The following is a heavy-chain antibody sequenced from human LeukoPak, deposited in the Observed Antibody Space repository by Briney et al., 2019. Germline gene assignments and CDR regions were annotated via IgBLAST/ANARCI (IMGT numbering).Heavy chain of an antibody. CDR1: GFTFSGYS. Sequence: PGGSLRLSCAASGFTFSGYSLNWVRQAPGKGLEWVSSISSGSGYIYYADSVKGRFTISRDNAKTSLYLQMNSLRAEDTAVYYCARDGEGTSLSFFDYWSLGTLVTVSA. J-gene: IGHJ4*02. V-gene: IGHV3-21*01. D-gene: IGHD3-10*01. CDR2: ISSGSGYI. CDR3: ARDGEGTSLSFFDY.